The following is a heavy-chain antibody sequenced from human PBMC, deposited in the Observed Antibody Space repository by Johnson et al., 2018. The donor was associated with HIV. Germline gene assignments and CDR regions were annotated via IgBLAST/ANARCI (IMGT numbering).Heavy chain of an antibody. CDR2: FSSNGGST. CDR3: ARDVASVYGSGDHAFDI. J-gene: IGHJ3*02. Sequence: VQLVESGGGVVQPGRSLRLPCAASGFTFGSYAMHWVRQAPGKGLQYVSAFSSNGGSTYYANSLKGRFTISRDNSRNTLYLQMGRLRVEDMAVYYCARDVASVYGSGDHAFDIWGQGTMVTVSS. V-gene: IGHV3-64*01. D-gene: IGHD3-10*01. CDR1: GFTFGSYA.